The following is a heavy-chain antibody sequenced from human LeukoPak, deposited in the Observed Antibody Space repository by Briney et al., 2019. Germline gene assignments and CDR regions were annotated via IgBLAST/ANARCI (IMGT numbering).Heavy chain of an antibody. J-gene: IGHJ5*02. D-gene: IGHD1-26*01. CDR2: IYYSGST. CDR1: GGSISSSSYY. CDR3: ARSSANWFDP. V-gene: IGHV4-39*01. Sequence: SETLSLTCTVSGGSISSSSYYWGWIRQPPGKGLEWIGSIYYSGSTYYNPSLKSRVTISVDTSKNQFSLKLSSVTAADTAVYYCARSSANWFDPWGQGTLVTVSS.